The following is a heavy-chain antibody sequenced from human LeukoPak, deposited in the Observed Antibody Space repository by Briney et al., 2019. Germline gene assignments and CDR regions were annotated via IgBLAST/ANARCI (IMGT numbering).Heavy chain of an antibody. Sequence: PSETLSLTCTVSGGSISSGSYYWSWIRQPAGKGLEWIGRIYTSGSTNYNPSLKSRVTISVDTSKNQFSLEMSSVTAADTAVYYCTRGWSRGGVFDLWGQGTMVTVSS. CDR3: TRGWSRGGVFDL. D-gene: IGHD6-19*01. CDR1: GGSISSGSYY. V-gene: IGHV4-61*02. CDR2: IYTSGST. J-gene: IGHJ3*01.